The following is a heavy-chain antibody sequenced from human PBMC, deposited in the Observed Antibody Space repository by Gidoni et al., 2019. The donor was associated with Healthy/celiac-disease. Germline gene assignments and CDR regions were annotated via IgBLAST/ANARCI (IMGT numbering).Heavy chain of an antibody. CDR1: GFTFSGAA. CDR2: IRSKANSYAT. Sequence: EVQLVESGGGLVQPGGSLKLACAASGFTFSGAAMHWVRQASGKGLEWVGRIRSKANSYATAYAASVKGRFTISRDDSKNTAYLQMNSLKTEDTAVYYCTRHDYGDYGRGYWGQGTLVTVSS. CDR3: TRHDYGDYGRGY. D-gene: IGHD4-17*01. J-gene: IGHJ4*02. V-gene: IGHV3-73*02.